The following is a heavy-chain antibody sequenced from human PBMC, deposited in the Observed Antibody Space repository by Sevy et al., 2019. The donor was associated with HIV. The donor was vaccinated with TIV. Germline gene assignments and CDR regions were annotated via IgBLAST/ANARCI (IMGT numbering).Heavy chain of an antibody. D-gene: IGHD2-2*01. CDR2: ISGSGGST. Sequence: GGSLRLSCAASGFTFSTYTMNWVRQAPWKGLEWVSPISGSGGSTYYADSVKGRFTISRDKSKNTLYLQMNSLRAEDTAVYYCAKGDSTFYGMDVWGQGTTVTVSS. J-gene: IGHJ6*02. CDR3: AKGDSTFYGMDV. V-gene: IGHV3-23*01. CDR1: GFTFSTYT.